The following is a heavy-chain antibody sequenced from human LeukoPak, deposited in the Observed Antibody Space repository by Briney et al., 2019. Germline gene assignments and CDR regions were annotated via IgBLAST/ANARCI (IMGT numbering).Heavy chain of an antibody. D-gene: IGHD3-10*01. CDR1: GFTFSSYA. Sequence: PGGSLRLSCAASGFTFSSYAMHWVRQAPGKGLEWVAVISYDGSNKYYADSVKGRFTISRDNSKNTLYLQMNSLRAEDTAVYYCARTRTSMVFDYWGQGTLVTVSS. V-gene: IGHV3-30*04. CDR2: ISYDGSNK. CDR3: ARTRTSMVFDY. J-gene: IGHJ4*02.